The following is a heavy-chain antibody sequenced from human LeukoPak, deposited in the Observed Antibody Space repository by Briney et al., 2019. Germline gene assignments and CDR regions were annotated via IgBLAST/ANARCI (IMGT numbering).Heavy chain of an antibody. CDR1: GGSISSGDYY. J-gene: IGHJ3*02. D-gene: IGHD1-1*01. CDR2: IYYSGST. V-gene: IGHV4-30-4*01. Sequence: SQTLSLTRTVSGGSISSGDYYWSWIRQPPGKGLEWIGYIYYSGSTYYNPSLKSRVTISVDTSKNQFSLKLSSVTAADTAVYYCARDLTYNDAFDIWGQGTMVTVSS. CDR3: ARDLTYNDAFDI.